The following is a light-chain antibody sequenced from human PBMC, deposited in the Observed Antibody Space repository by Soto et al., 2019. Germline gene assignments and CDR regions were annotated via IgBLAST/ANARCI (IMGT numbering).Light chain of an antibody. CDR2: GAS. CDR3: QQYGSSPTT. J-gene: IGKJ1*01. CDR1: QSVSSSY. Sequence: EIVLTQSPGTLSLSPGERATLSCRASQSVSSSYLAWYQQKPGQAPRLLIYGASSRATAIPDRFSGSGSGPDFTLTISRLEPEDFAVYYCQQYGSSPTTFGQGTKVEIK. V-gene: IGKV3-20*01.